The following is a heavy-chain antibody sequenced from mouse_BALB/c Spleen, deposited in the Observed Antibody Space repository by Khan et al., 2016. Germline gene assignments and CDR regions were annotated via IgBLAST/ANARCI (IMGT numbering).Heavy chain of an antibody. Sequence: QIQLVQSGPELKKPGETVKISCKASGYSFTNYGMNWVKQAPGKGLKWMGWIDTNTGEPTYAEEFKGRFAFSLETSAITAYLQINNLKNDDTATYCFARWGYDYAWFAYWGQGTLVTVSA. CDR2: IDTNTGEP. J-gene: IGHJ3*01. CDR1: GYSFTNYG. V-gene: IGHV9-3*02. D-gene: IGHD2-4*01. CDR3: ARWGYDYAWFAY.